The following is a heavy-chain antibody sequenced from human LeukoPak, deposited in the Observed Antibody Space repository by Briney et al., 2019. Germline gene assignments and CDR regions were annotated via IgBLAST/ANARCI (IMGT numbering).Heavy chain of an antibody. CDR1: GFTFSSHW. D-gene: IGHD3-16*01. V-gene: IGHV3-7*01. J-gene: IGHJ4*02. Sequence: GGSLRLSCAASGFTFSSHWMSWVRQAPGQGLEWVANIKPDGSEKYPVDSVKGRFTVTRDNAKNSLYLQMNRLRDEDSAVYYCARAPAFGTVDYWGQGTLVTVSS. CDR2: IKPDGSEK. CDR3: ARAPAFGTVDY.